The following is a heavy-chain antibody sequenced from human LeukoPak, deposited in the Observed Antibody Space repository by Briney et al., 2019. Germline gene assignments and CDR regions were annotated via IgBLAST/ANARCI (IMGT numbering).Heavy chain of an antibody. J-gene: IGHJ4*02. V-gene: IGHV3-74*01. D-gene: IGHD6-19*01. CDR3: ARGPGGWFPDY. CDR2: INSDGSST. Sequence: GSLRLSCAASGFTFSSYSMNWVRQAPGKGLVWVSRINSDGSSTSYADSVKGRFTISRDNAKNTLYLQMNSLRAEDTAVYYCARGPGGWFPDYWGQGTLVTVSS. CDR1: GFTFSSYS.